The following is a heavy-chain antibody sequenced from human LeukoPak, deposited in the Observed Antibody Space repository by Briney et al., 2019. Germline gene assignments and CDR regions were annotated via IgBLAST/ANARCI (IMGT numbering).Heavy chain of an antibody. V-gene: IGHV1-2*02. CDR2: INPNSGGT. D-gene: IGHD6-19*01. CDR3: AREYIAVAGTTFDP. CDR1: GYTFTGYY. Sequence: ASVKVSCKASGYTFTGYYMHWVRQAPGQGLEWMGWINPNSGGTNYAQKFQGRVTMTRDTSISTAYMELSRLRSDDTAVYYCAREYIAVAGTTFDPWGQGTLVTVSS. J-gene: IGHJ5*02.